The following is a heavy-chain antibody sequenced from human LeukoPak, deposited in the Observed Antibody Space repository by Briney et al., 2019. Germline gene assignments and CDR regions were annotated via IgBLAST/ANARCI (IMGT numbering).Heavy chain of an antibody. V-gene: IGHV1-46*01. CDR1: GYTFTSYY. CDR2: INPSGGST. CDR3: ARVSGSYYVDP. J-gene: IGHJ5*02. Sequence: GASVKVSCTASGYTFTSYYMHWVRQAPGQGLEWMGIINPSGGSTSYAQKFQGRVTMTRDTSTSTVYMELSSLRSEDTAVYYCARVSGSYYVDPWGQGTLVTVSS. D-gene: IGHD1-26*01.